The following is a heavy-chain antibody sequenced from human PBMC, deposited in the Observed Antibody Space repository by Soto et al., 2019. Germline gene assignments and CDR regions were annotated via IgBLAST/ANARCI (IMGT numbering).Heavy chain of an antibody. V-gene: IGHV3-23*01. J-gene: IGHJ4*02. CDR2: VSGSGDST. D-gene: IGHD6-19*01. CDR1: GFTFSTYA. Sequence: GGSLRLSCAASGFTFSTYAMTWVRQAPGKGLEWVSSVSGSGDSTYYADSVKGRFTISRDNSKNTPYLQMNSLRADDTAVYFCAKHPGTPVAGEFDYWGRGTLVTVSS. CDR3: AKHPGTPVAGEFDY.